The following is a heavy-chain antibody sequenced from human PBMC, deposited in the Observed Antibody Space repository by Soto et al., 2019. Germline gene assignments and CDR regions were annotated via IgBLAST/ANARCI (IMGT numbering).Heavy chain of an antibody. Sequence: QVQLVQSGAEVKKPGASVKVSCKASGYTFTSYGISWVRQAPGQGLEWMGWISAYNGNKNYAQKLQGRVTMTTDTPTSTAYMELRSLRSDDTAVYYCARDPSGNYDFWSGYYSEDVDYWGQGTLVTVSS. V-gene: IGHV1-18*01. CDR1: GYTFTSYG. CDR2: ISAYNGNK. J-gene: IGHJ4*02. CDR3: ARDPSGNYDFWSGYYSEDVDY. D-gene: IGHD3-3*01.